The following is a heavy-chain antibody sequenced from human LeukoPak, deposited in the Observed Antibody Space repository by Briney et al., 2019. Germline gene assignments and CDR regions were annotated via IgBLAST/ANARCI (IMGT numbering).Heavy chain of an antibody. V-gene: IGHV4-4*07. CDR1: GGFISSYS. CDR3: ARGVASTGIGWFDP. CDR2: IYTSGST. J-gene: IGHJ5*02. D-gene: IGHD6-13*01. Sequence: SETLSLTCTVSGGFISSYSWSWIRQDAGKGLEWIGRIYTSGSTNYNPSLKSRVTMSVDTSTNQFSLNLSSVTAADTAVYYCARGVASTGIGWFDPWGQGTLVTVSS.